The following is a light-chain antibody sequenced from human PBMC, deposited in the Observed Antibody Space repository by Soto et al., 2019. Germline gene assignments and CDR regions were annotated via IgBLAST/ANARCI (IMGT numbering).Light chain of an antibody. CDR2: SNN. CDR1: SSNIGSNY. J-gene: IGLJ1*01. CDR3: SSFTSTLPYV. V-gene: IGLV1-47*02. Sequence: QSVLTQPPSASGTPGQRVTISCSGSSSNIGSNYVYWYQQLPGTAPKLLIYSNNQRPSGVPDRFSGSKSGTSASLAISGLRSEDEADYYCSSFTSTLPYVFGTGTKVAVL.